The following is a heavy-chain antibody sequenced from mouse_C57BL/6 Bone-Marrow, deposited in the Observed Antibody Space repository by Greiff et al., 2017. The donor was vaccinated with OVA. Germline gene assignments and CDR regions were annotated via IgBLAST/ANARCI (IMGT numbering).Heavy chain of an antibody. Sequence: EVQLQQSGAELVRPGASVKLSCTASGFNIKDDYMHWVKQRPEQGLEWIGWIDPENGDTEYASKFQGKATITADTSSNTAYLQLSSLTSEDTAVYYCTSYGNLDYWGKGTTLTVSS. D-gene: IGHD2-1*01. V-gene: IGHV14-4*01. J-gene: IGHJ2*01. CDR2: IDPENGDT. CDR1: GFNIKDDY. CDR3: TSYGNLDY.